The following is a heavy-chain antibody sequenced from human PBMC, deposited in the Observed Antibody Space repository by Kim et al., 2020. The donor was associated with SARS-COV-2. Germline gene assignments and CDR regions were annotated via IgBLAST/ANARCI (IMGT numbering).Heavy chain of an antibody. D-gene: IGHD6-13*01. CDR1: GGSFSGYY. V-gene: IGHV4-34*01. Sequence: SETLSLTCAVYGGSFSGYYWSWIRQPPGKGLEWIGEINHSGSTNYNPSLKSRVTISVDTSKNQFSLKLSSVTAADTAVYYCARGPYSSSWYRPTLPAYFQNWGPGTLDTVSS. J-gene: IGHJ1*01. CDR3: ARGPYSSSWYRPTLPAYFQN. CDR2: INHSGST.